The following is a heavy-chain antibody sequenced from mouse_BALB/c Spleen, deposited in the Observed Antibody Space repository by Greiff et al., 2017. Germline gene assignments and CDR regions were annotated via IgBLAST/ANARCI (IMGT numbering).Heavy chain of an antibody. D-gene: IGHD2-4*01. CDR3: NAWGSTMITTGY. Sequence: EVQLQQSGAELVRSGASVKLSCTASGFNIKDYYMHWVKQRPEQGLEWIGWIDPENGDTEYAPKFQGKATMTADTSSNTAYLQLSSLTSEDTAVYYCNAWGSTMITTGYWGQGTTLTVSS. CDR2: IDPENGDT. V-gene: IGHV14-4*02. CDR1: GFNIKDYY. J-gene: IGHJ2*01.